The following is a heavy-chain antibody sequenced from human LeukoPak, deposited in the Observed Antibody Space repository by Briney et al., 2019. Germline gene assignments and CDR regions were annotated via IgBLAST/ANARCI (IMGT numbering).Heavy chain of an antibody. V-gene: IGHV3-21*01. CDR1: GFTFSSYS. CDR3: ARVRYCSGGSCYPDAFDI. J-gene: IGHJ3*02. D-gene: IGHD2-15*01. CDR2: ISSSSSYI. Sequence: GGSLRLSCAASGFTFSSYSMNWVRQAPGKGLEWVSSISSSSSYIYYADSVKGRFTISRDNAKNSLYLQMNSLRAEDTAVYYCARVRYCSGGSCYPDAFDIWGQGTMVTVSS.